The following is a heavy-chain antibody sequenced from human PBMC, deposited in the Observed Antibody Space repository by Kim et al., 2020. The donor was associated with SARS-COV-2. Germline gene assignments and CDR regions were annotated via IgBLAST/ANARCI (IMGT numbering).Heavy chain of an antibody. Sequence: GGSLRLSCAASGFTFSSYAMHWVRQAPGKGLEWVAVISYDGSNKYYADSVKGRFTISRDNSKNTLYLQMNSLRAEDTAVYYCARDKGSYYDILTGPSPSWNWFDPWGQGTLVTVSS. CDR1: GFTFSSYA. D-gene: IGHD3-9*01. V-gene: IGHV3-30*04. CDR2: ISYDGSNK. CDR3: ARDKGSYYDILTGPSPSWNWFDP. J-gene: IGHJ5*02.